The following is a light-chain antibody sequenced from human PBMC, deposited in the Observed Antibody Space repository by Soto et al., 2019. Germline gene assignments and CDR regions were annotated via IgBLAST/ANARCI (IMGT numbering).Light chain of an antibody. V-gene: IGKV3-15*01. CDR2: GAS. CDR1: QSVSSSY. CDR3: QQYTNWLRIT. Sequence: VLTHSPGTLSLSPGERATLSCRASQSVSSSYLAWYQQKPGQAPRLLIYGASTRATGIPARFSGSGSGTEFTLTITSLQSEDFAVYHCQQYTNWLRITFGPGTKVDIK. J-gene: IGKJ3*01.